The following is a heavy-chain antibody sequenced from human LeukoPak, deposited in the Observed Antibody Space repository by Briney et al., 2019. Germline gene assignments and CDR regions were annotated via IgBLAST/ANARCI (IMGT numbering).Heavy chain of an antibody. D-gene: IGHD3-22*01. J-gene: IGHJ4*02. CDR1: GFTFSSYS. CDR3: ARAPPYYYDSSGEMGY. Sequence: GGSLRLSCAAPGFTFSSYSMTWVRQAPGKGLEWVSYISSSNTTIHYADSVKGRFTISRDNAKNSLYLQMNSLRDEDTAVYYCARAPPYYYDSSGEMGYWGQGTLVTVSS. CDR2: ISSSNTTI. V-gene: IGHV3-48*02.